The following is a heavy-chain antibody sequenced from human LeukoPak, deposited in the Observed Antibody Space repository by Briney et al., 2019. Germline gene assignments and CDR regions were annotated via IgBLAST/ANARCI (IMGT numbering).Heavy chain of an antibody. CDR1: GFTVSSKY. J-gene: IGHJ4*02. Sequence: GGSLRLSCAAFGFTVSSKYMSWVRQAPGKGLMWVSRINRGGSRTDYADSVKGRFTISRDDAKNTLYLQLNSLRAEDTAVYFCARGGSDTAMAHDYWGQGTLVTVSS. V-gene: IGHV3-74*01. CDR2: INRGGSRT. D-gene: IGHD5-18*01. CDR3: ARGGSDTAMAHDY.